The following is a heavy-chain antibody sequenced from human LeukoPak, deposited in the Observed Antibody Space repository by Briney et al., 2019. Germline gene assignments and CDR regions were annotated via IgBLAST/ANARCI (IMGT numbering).Heavy chain of an antibody. Sequence: PGRSLRLSCAASGFTFSSYGMHWVRQAPGKGLEWVAVISYDGSNKYYADSVKGRFTISRDNSKNTLYLQMNSLRAEDTAVYYCAKDQDDFWSGSSIDYWGQGTLVTVSS. J-gene: IGHJ4*02. V-gene: IGHV3-30*18. CDR3: AKDQDDFWSGSSIDY. D-gene: IGHD3-3*01. CDR1: GFTFSSYG. CDR2: ISYDGSNK.